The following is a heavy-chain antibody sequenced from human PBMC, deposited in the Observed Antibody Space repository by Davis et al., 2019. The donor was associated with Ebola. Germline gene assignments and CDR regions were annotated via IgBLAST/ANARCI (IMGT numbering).Heavy chain of an antibody. Sequence: GESLKISCADSGFPFSGYAMTWVRQAPGKGLEWVSSISSSSSYIYYADSVKGRFTISRDNAKNSLYLQMNSLRAEDTAVYYCARSSIAARPGYYYGMDVWGQGTTVTVSS. V-gene: IGHV3-21*01. CDR3: ARSSIAARPGYYYGMDV. J-gene: IGHJ6*02. CDR2: ISSSSSYI. D-gene: IGHD6-6*01. CDR1: GFPFSGYA.